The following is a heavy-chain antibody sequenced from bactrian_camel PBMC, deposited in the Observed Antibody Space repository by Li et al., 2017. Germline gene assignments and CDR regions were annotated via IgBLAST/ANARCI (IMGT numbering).Heavy chain of an antibody. J-gene: IGHJ4*01. CDR3: AADAVNLQLARGYNY. D-gene: IGHD6*01. CDR1: GHSRGSNC. CDR2: IRRSGGET. V-gene: IGHV3-3*01. Sequence: HVQLVESGGGSVQTGGSLRLSCVVSGHSRGSNCVGWYRLPPGRAPAEREGIAAIRRSGGETWYAGSVKGRFTISQDSARNTLYLQMNNLKVEDTAMYYCAADAVNLQLARGYNYWGQGTQVTVS.